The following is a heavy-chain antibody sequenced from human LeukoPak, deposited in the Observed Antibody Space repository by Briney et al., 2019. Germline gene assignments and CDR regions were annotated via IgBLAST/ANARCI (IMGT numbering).Heavy chain of an antibody. J-gene: IGHJ5*02. D-gene: IGHD6-13*01. V-gene: IGHV3-11*03. CDR2: ITNSGSNS. CDR3: AKPRPSYSSSWYDH. Sequence: GGSLRLSCAASGFTFSDYYMTWIRQAPGKGLEWVSYITNSGSNSNYADSVKGRFTISRDNAKNSLYLQMNSLRAEDTAVYYCAKPRPSYSSSWYDHWGQGTLVTVSS. CDR1: GFTFSDYY.